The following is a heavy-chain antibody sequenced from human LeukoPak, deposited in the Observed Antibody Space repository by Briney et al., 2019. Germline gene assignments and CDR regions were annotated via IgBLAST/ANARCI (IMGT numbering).Heavy chain of an antibody. V-gene: IGHV4-61*02. Sequence: PSETLSLTCTASGGSISSGSYYWSWIRQPAGKGLEWIGRIYTSGSTNYNPSLKSRVTISVDTSKNQFSLKLSSVTAADTAVYYCARGRLWFGHYYFDYWGQGTLATVSS. CDR1: GGSISSGSYY. D-gene: IGHD3-10*01. CDR3: ARGRLWFGHYYFDY. CDR2: IYTSGST. J-gene: IGHJ4*02.